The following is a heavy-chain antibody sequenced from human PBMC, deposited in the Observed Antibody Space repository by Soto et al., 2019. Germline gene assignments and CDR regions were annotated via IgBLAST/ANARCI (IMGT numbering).Heavy chain of an antibody. Sequence: GGSLRLSCAASGFTVSSNYMSWVRQAPGKGLEWVANIKQDGSEKYYVDSVKGRFTISRDNAKNSLYLQMNSLRAEDTAVYYCASSIAVARYYYYGMDVWGQGTTVTVSS. CDR2: IKQDGSEK. V-gene: IGHV3-7*01. CDR3: ASSIAVARYYYYGMDV. J-gene: IGHJ6*02. CDR1: GFTVSSNY. D-gene: IGHD6-19*01.